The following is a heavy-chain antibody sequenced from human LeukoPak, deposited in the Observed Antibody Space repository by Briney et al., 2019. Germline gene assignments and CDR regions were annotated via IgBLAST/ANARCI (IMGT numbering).Heavy chain of an antibody. CDR1: GFTFSSYA. D-gene: IGHD1-26*01. CDR2: IKSKTDGGTT. V-gene: IGHV3-15*01. Sequence: GGSLRLSCAASGFTFSSYAMSWVRQAPGKGLEWVGRIKSKTDGGTTDYAGPVKGRFTISRDDSKNTLYLQMNSLKTEDTAVYYCTTDPPYSGSYYIWYYYYMNVWGKGTTVTVSS. CDR3: TTDPPYSGSYYIWYYYYMNV. J-gene: IGHJ6*03.